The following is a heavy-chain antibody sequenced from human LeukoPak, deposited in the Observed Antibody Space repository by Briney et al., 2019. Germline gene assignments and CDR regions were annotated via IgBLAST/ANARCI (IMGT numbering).Heavy chain of an antibody. CDR1: GGSISSYY. J-gene: IGHJ4*02. CDR3: ARGPTRYYFDY. V-gene: IGHV4-4*07. CDR2: IYTSGST. Sequence: SETLSLTCTVSGGSISSYYWSWIRQPAGKGLEWIGRIYTSGSTNYNPSLKSRVTISVDKSKNQFSLKLTSVTAADTAVYYCARGPTRYYFDYWGQGTLVTVSS.